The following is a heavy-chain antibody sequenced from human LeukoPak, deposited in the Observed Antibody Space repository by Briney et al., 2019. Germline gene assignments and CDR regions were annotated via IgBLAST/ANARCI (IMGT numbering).Heavy chain of an antibody. CDR3: AGKYYYDSSGLNWFDP. D-gene: IGHD3-22*01. CDR2: IYTSGST. CDR1: GGSISSYY. Sequence: SETLSLTCTVSGGSISSYYWSWIRQPAGKGLEWIGRIYTSGSTNYNPSLKSRVTISVDTFKNQFSLKLSSVTAADTAVYYCAGKYYYDSSGLNWFDPWGQGTLVTVSS. J-gene: IGHJ5*02. V-gene: IGHV4-4*07.